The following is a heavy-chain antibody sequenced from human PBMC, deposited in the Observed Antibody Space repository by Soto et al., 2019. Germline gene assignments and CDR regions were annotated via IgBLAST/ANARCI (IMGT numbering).Heavy chain of an antibody. V-gene: IGHV3-33*01. Sequence: GGSLRLSCAASGFTFSSYGMHWVRQAPGKGLEWVAVIWYDGSNKYYADSVKGRFTISRDNSKNTLYLQMNSLRAEDTAVYYCARVRFWSGPGPYYYYYGMDVWGQGTTVTVSS. CDR3: ARVRFWSGPGPYYYYYGMDV. CDR2: IWYDGSNK. D-gene: IGHD3-3*01. CDR1: GFTFSSYG. J-gene: IGHJ6*02.